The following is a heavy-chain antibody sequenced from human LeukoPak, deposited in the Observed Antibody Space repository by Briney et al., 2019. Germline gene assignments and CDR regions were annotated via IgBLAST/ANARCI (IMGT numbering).Heavy chain of an antibody. Sequence: SETLSLTCAVYGGSFSGYYWSWIRQPPGKGLEWIGYIYHSGSTYYNPSLKSRVTISVDRSKNQFSLKLSSVAAADTAVYYCASGSSWFAYWGQGTLVTVSS. D-gene: IGHD6-13*01. J-gene: IGHJ4*02. V-gene: IGHV4-34*01. CDR2: IYHSGST. CDR1: GGSFSGYY. CDR3: ASGSSWFAY.